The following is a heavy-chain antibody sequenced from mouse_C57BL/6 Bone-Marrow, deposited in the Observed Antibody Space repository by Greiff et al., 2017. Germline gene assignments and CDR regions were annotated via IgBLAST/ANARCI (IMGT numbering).Heavy chain of an antibody. V-gene: IGHV1-69*01. Sequence: VQLQQPGAELVMPGASVKLSCKASGYTFTSYWMHWVKQRPGQCLEWIGEIDPSDSYTNYNQKFKGKSTLTVDKSSSTAYMQLSSLTSEDSAVYYCARGGYDDDYDYFDYWGQGTTLTVSS. CDR2: IDPSDSYT. CDR1: GYTFTSYW. D-gene: IGHD2-4*01. CDR3: ARGGYDDDYDYFDY. J-gene: IGHJ2*01.